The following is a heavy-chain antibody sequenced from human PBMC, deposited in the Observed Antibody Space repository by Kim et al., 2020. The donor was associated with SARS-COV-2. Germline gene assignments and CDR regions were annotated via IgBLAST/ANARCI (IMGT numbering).Heavy chain of an antibody. CDR2: VDYSGST. CDR3: AGLGSVWLYLGH. D-gene: IGHD6-19*01. J-gene: IGHJ1*01. Sequence: SETLSLTCTVSGGSVSSGSYFWGWVRQPPGKGLEWIGYVDYSGSTNYNPSLKSRVTLSVDTSKNQFSLRLTSVTAADTAVYFCAGLGSVWLYLGHWGQGALVTVSS. V-gene: IGHV4-61*01. CDR1: GGSVSSGSYF.